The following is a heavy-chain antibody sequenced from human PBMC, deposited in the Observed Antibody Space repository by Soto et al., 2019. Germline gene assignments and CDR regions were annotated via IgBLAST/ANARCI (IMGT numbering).Heavy chain of an antibody. CDR3: ARGGLGRYCSSTSCYAGSRNGFDS. CDR2: INHSGST. D-gene: IGHD2-2*01. J-gene: IGHJ5*01. V-gene: IGHV4-34*01. CDR1: GGSFSGYY. Sequence: SETLSLTCAVYGGSFSGYYWTWIRQPPGTGLEWIGEINHSGSTNYNPSLKSRVTISVDTSKNQFSLKLSSVTAADTAVYYCARGGLGRYCSSTSCYAGSRNGFDSWGQGTLVTVSS.